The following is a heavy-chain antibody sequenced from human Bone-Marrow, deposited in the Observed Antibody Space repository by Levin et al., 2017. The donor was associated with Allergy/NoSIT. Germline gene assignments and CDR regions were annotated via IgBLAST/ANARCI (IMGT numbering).Heavy chain of an antibody. CDR2: IGGSGTLI. CDR1: GFTFSAYG. Sequence: HPGGSLRLSCSASGFTFSAYGFNWVRQAPGKGPEWLSYIGGSGTLIYYADSVKGRFTISRDNTKNSLYLQMDSLRAEDTAVYYCTPLKHGDHGCFDPWGQGTLVTVSS. V-gene: IGHV3-48*04. CDR3: TPLKHGDHGCFDP. D-gene: IGHD1-14*01. J-gene: IGHJ5*02.